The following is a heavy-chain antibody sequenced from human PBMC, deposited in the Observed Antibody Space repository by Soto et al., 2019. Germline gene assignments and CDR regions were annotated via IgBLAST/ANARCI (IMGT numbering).Heavy chain of an antibody. CDR2: ISYDGSNK. CDR1: GFTFSSYA. CDR3: AKGVLGDY. D-gene: IGHD6-6*01. Sequence: GGSLRLSCAASGFTFSSYAMHWVRQAPGKGLEWVAVISYDGSNKYYADSVKGRFTISRDNSKNTLYLQMNSLRAEDTAVYYCAKGVLGDYAGQGTLVTVSS. V-gene: IGHV3-30-3*01. J-gene: IGHJ4*02.